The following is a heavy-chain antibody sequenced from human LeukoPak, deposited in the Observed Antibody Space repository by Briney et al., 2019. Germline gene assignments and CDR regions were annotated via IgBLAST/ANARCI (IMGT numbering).Heavy chain of an antibody. Sequence: GGSLRLSCAASGFTFSSYAMSWVRQAPGKGLEWVSAISGSGGSTYYADSVKGRFTISRDNSKNTLYLQMNSLRAEDTAVYYCAKIGYYDSSGYYDTSDYWGQGTLVTVSS. CDR2: ISGSGGST. CDR1: GFTFSSYA. J-gene: IGHJ4*02. V-gene: IGHV3-23*01. D-gene: IGHD3-22*01. CDR3: AKIGYYDSSGYYDTSDY.